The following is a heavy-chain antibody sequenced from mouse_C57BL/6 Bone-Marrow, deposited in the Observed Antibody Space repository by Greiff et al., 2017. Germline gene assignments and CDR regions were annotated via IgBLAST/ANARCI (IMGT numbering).Heavy chain of an antibody. CDR3: ARLEFDGSSGYWYFDV. CDR1: GYTFTSYD. CDR2: IYPRDGSN. J-gene: IGHJ1*03. Sequence: QVQLQQSGPELVKPGASVKLSCKASGYTFTSYDINWVKQRPGQGLEWIGWIYPRDGSNKYNEKFKGKATLTVDTYSSKPYIELHRLTSEASAVYFCARLEFDGSSGYWYFDVWGTGTTVTVSS. V-gene: IGHV1-85*01. D-gene: IGHD1-1*01.